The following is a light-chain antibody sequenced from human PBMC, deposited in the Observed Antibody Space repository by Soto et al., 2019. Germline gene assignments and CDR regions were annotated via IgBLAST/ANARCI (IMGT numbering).Light chain of an antibody. Sequence: QTVVTQPASVSGSPGQSITISCTGTSSDVATYNLVSWYQHHPGKAPKLMIYEGTKRPSGVSNRFSGSKSGNTASLTISGLQAEDEADYYCCSYAGSTTIVVFGGGTKLTVL. CDR1: SSDVATYNL. V-gene: IGLV2-23*01. CDR2: EGT. J-gene: IGLJ2*01. CDR3: CSYAGSTTIVV.